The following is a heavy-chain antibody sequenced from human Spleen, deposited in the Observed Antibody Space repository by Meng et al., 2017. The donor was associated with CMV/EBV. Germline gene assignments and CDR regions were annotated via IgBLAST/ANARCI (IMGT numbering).Heavy chain of an antibody. V-gene: IGHV4-34*01. Sequence: LYLTCAVYGGSLTDYYWSWIRQSPEKGLEWIGDISHSGSTNYVPSLKSRVTISVDTSNNQFSLRLTSVTAADTAVYYCARGRTDFDSWGQGSLVTVSS. CDR2: ISHSGST. D-gene: IGHD1-1*01. CDR1: GGSLTDYY. CDR3: ARGRTDFDS. J-gene: IGHJ4*02.